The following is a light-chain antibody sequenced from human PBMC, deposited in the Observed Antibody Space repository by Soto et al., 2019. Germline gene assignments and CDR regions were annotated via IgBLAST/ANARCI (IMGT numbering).Light chain of an antibody. CDR2: GAS. V-gene: IGKV3-15*01. CDR1: QSVSSN. CDR3: QQYNNWRPVT. J-gene: IGKJ1*01. Sequence: EIVLTQSPATLSVSPGERATLSCRASQSVSSNLAWYQQKPGQAPRLLIYGASTRATGIPARFSGSGSGTEFTLPISSLQSEDFAVYYCQQYNNWRPVTFGQGTKVDIK.